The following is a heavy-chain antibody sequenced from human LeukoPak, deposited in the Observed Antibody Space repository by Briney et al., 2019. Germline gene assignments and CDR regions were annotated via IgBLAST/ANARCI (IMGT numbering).Heavy chain of an antibody. Sequence: GGSLRLSCVASGFTFSSYWMSWFRQAPGKGLEGVANIKEDGSEKYYADYVKVRFTISRDNAKNSLSLQMSSLRDEDTAVFYCARSRTAYYNVYADFWGQGTLVTVSS. CDR1: GFTFSSYW. CDR2: IKEDGSEK. CDR3: ARSRTAYYNVYADF. D-gene: IGHD1-26*01. V-gene: IGHV3-7*01. J-gene: IGHJ4*02.